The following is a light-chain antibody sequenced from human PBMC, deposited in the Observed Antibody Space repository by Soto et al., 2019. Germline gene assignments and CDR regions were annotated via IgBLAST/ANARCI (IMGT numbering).Light chain of an antibody. J-gene: IGLJ1*01. CDR1: SSDVGAYNY. V-gene: IGLV2-14*01. Sequence: QSVLTQPASVSGSPGQSITISCTGTSSDVGAYNYVSWYQQNPGKAPKLMIYDVTNRPSGVSNRFSGSKSGNTASLTISGLQAEDEADYYCSSFTTSTTYVFGTGTKSPS. CDR2: DVT. CDR3: SSFTTSTTYV.